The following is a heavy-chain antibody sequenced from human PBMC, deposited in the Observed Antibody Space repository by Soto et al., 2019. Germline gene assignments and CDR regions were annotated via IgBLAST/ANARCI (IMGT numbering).Heavy chain of an antibody. CDR2: IKTKANSYAT. V-gene: IGHV3-73*01. D-gene: IGHD3-10*01. Sequence: GSLRLSCAASGFVFSGSTMHWVRQASGKGLEWVGRIKTKANSYATTYGESVKGRFTISRNDSKSTAYLQMNSLRTEDTAVYYCTRHYYGSGSSIAFFDYWGQGTLVTVSS. J-gene: IGHJ4*02. CDR1: GFVFSGST. CDR3: TRHYYGSGSSIAFFDY.